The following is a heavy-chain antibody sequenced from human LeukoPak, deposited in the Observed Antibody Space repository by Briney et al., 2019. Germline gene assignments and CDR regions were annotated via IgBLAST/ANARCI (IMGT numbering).Heavy chain of an antibody. Sequence: ASVKVSCKASGFTFTHFSITWVRQAPGQGLAWMGWISAYNGNTNYAQNLQGRVTMTTDTSTSTAYMELRSLSSDDTAVYYCARDRQRLVGIYYYGMDVWGQGTTVTVSS. CDR3: ARDRQRLVGIYYYGMDV. CDR2: ISAYNGNT. J-gene: IGHJ6*02. D-gene: IGHD6-19*01. V-gene: IGHV1-18*01. CDR1: GFTFTHFS.